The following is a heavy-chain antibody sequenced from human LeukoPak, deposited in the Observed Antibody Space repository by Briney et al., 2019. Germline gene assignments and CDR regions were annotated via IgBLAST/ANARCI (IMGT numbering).Heavy chain of an antibody. D-gene: IGHD1-14*01. Sequence: GGSLRLSCGASGFTFSNYNMNWVRQAPGEGLEWVSSINSRSTYIFYADSVMGRFTISRDNAKNSLFLRMNSLRAEDTAVSYCARDETNGFDSWGQGTLVTVSS. CDR1: GFTFSNYN. J-gene: IGHJ1*01. CDR2: INSRSTYI. CDR3: ARDETNGFDS. V-gene: IGHV3-21*01.